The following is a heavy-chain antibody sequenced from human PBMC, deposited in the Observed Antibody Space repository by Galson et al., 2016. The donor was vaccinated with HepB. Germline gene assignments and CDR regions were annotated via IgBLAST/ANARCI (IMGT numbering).Heavy chain of an antibody. J-gene: IGHJ4*02. CDR1: GGSITSEVYY. Sequence: TLSLTCSVSGGSITSEVYYWGWIRQHPGKGLEWIGYISKNGNTYYNPSLKSRLTISVDTSKNQFSLNLTSVTAADTAMYYCARSAVIRQGEFFDSWGQGTLVTVSS. CDR3: ARSAVIRQGEFFDS. CDR2: ISKNGNT. V-gene: IGHV4-31*03. D-gene: IGHD3-16*01.